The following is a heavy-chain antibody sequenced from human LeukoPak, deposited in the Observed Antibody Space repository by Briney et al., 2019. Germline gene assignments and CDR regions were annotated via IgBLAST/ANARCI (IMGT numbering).Heavy chain of an antibody. CDR2: INTDGSST. J-gene: IGHJ6*03. V-gene: IGHV3-74*01. D-gene: IGHD5-18*01. Sequence: GGSLRLSCAASGFTFSSYAMNWVRQAPGKGLVWVSRINTDGSSTSYADSVKGRFTISRDNAKNTLYLQMNSLRAEDTAVYYCARDELDTAMEYYYYYMDVWGKGTTVTVSS. CDR3: ARDELDTAMEYYYYYMDV. CDR1: GFTFSSYA.